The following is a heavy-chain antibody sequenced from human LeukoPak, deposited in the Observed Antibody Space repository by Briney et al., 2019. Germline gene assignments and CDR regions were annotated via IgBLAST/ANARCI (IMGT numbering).Heavy chain of an antibody. J-gene: IGHJ6*03. Sequence: GGSLRLSCAASGFTFSSYTMNWVRQAPGKGLEWVSYISGSSSTIYYADSVKGRFTTSRDNAKNSLYLQMNSLRAEDTAVYYCAREGYYGSGLYYYYYMDVWGKGTTVTVSS. CDR2: ISGSSSTI. D-gene: IGHD3-10*01. CDR1: GFTFSSYT. V-gene: IGHV3-48*01. CDR3: AREGYYGSGLYYYYYMDV.